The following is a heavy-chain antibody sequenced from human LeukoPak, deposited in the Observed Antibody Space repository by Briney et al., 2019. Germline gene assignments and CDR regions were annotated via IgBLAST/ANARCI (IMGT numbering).Heavy chain of an antibody. CDR1: GGSFSGYY. V-gene: IGHV4-34*01. D-gene: IGHD6-13*01. CDR2: INHSGST. Sequence: SETLSHTCSVYGGSFSGYYWSWIRQPPGKGLEWIGEINHSGSTNYNPSLKSRVTISVDTSKNQFSLKLSSVTAADTAVYYCAASSSWYLHYFDYWGQGTLVTVSS. J-gene: IGHJ4*02. CDR3: AASSSWYLHYFDY.